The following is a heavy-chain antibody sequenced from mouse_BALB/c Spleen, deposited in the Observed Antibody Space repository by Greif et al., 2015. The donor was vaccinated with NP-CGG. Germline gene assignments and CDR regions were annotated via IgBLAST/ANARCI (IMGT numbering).Heavy chain of an antibody. Sequence: QVQLQQSGAELMKPGASVKISCKATGYTFSSYWIEWVKQRPGHGLEWIGEILPGSGSANYNEKFKGKATFTADTSSNTAYMQLSSLTSENSAVYYCARYSPYDYVFAYWGQGTLVTVSA. CDR2: ILPGSGSA. CDR1: GYTFSSYW. J-gene: IGHJ3*01. V-gene: IGHV1-9*01. CDR3: ARYSPYDYVFAY. D-gene: IGHD2-4*01.